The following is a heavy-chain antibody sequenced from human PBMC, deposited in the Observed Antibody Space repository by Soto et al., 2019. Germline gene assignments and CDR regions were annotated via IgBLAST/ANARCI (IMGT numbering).Heavy chain of an antibody. CDR3: AREARTYYYDSSGYYLGDAFDI. D-gene: IGHD3-22*01. J-gene: IGHJ3*02. Sequence: ASVKVSCKASGYTFTSYAMHWVRQAPGQRLEWMGWINAGNGNTNYAQKLQGRVTMTTDTSTSTAYMELRSLRSDDTAVYYCAREARTYYYDSSGYYLGDAFDIWGQGTMVTVSS. CDR1: GYTFTSYA. V-gene: IGHV1-3*01. CDR2: INAGNGNT.